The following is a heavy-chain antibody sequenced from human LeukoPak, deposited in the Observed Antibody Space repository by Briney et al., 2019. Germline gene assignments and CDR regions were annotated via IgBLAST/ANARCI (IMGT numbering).Heavy chain of an antibody. CDR3: ARAPPSSGWDYYFDY. D-gene: IGHD6-19*01. V-gene: IGHV3-53*01. J-gene: IGHJ4*02. Sequence: GGSLRLSCAASGFTFSSSAMSWVRQVPGKGLEWVSVIYSGGSTYYADSVKGRFTISRDNSKNTLYLQMNSLRAEDTAVYYCARAPPSSGWDYYFDYWGQGTLVTVSS. CDR2: IYSGGST. CDR1: GFTFSSSA.